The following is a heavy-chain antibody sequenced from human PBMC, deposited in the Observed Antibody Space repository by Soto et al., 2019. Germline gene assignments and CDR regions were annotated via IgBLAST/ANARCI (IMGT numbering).Heavy chain of an antibody. CDR3: TTYPIVVAPD. J-gene: IGHJ4*02. Sequence: GGSLRLSCAASGFTFSNAWMSWVRQAPGKGLEWVGRIKRKTDGGTTDYAAPVKGRFTISRDDSKNTLYLQMNSLKTEDTAVYYCTTYPIVVAPDWGQGTLVTVSS. CDR1: GFTFSNAW. D-gene: IGHD2-2*01. CDR2: IKRKTDGGTT. V-gene: IGHV3-15*01.